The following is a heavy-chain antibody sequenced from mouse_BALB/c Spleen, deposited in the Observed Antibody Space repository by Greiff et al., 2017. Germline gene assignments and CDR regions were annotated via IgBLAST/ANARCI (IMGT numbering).Heavy chain of an antibody. D-gene: IGHD2-1*01. V-gene: IGHV5-9-4*01. CDR1: GFTFSSYA. Sequence: EVKLVESGGGLVKPGGSLKLSCAASGFTFSSYAMSWVRQSPEKRLEWVAEISSGGSYTYYPDTVTGRFTISRDNAKNTLYLEMSSLRSEDTAMYYCARFSGNYPWFAYWGQGTLVTVSA. CDR2: ISSGGSYT. CDR3: ARFSGNYPWFAY. J-gene: IGHJ3*01.